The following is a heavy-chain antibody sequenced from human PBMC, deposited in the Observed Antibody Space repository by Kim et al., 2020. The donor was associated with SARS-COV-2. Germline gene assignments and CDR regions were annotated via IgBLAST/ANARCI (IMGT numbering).Heavy chain of an antibody. V-gene: IGHV3-11*06. D-gene: IGHD3-9*01. J-gene: IGHJ4*02. CDR3: ARDGDPFDLLSPTIYFDY. Sequence: KGQFTISRDNAKNSLYLQMNSLRAEDTAVYYCARDGDPFDLLSPTIYFDYWGQGTLVTVSS.